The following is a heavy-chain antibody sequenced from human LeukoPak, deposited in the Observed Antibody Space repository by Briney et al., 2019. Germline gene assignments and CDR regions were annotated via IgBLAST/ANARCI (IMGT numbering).Heavy chain of an antibody. D-gene: IGHD5-18*01. CDR2: ISSSGSTM. CDR1: GFTFSSFE. CDR3: ASGYTHGYLFDY. V-gene: IGHV3-48*03. J-gene: IGHJ4*02. Sequence: PGGSLRLSCAASGFTFSSFEMNWVRQAPGKGLEWLSYISSSGSTMLYADSVKGRFIISRDNAKNSLYLQMNSLRAEDTAVYYCASGYTHGYLFDYWGQGTLVTVSS.